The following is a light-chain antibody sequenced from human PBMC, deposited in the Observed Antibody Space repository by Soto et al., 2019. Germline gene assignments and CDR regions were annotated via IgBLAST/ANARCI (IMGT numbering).Light chain of an antibody. CDR3: QQFDSSSWT. CDR2: DTS. CDR1: QSVSSSF. V-gene: IGKV3-20*01. J-gene: IGKJ1*01. Sequence: EIVLTQSPGTLSLSPGERATLSCRASQSVSSSFLAWYQQKPGQAPRLLIYDTSSRASGIPDRFSGSGSETDFTLTISRLESDDFAVYYCQQFDSSSWTFGQGTKVDIK.